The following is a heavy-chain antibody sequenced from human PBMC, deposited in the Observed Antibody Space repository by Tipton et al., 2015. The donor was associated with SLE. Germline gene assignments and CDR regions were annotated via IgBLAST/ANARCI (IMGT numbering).Heavy chain of an antibody. D-gene: IGHD2-15*01. Sequence: TLSLTYAVYGGSFSGYYWSWIRQPPGKGLEWIGEINHSGSTNYNPSLKSRVTISVDTSKNQFSLKLSSVTAADTAVYYCARVSGGSSAWWFDYWGQGTLVTASS. J-gene: IGHJ4*02. CDR1: GGSFSGYY. CDR3: ARVSGGSSAWWFDY. V-gene: IGHV4-34*01. CDR2: INHSGST.